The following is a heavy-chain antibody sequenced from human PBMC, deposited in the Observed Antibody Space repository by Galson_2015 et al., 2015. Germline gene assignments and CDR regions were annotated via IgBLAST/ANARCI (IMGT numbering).Heavy chain of an antibody. D-gene: IGHD6-19*01. CDR1: GFTFSSYA. V-gene: IGHV3-23*01. J-gene: IGHJ4*02. Sequence: SLRLSCAASGFTFSSYAMSWVRQAPGKGLEWVSVISGSGGRIYYADSVKGRFTISRDNSKNTLYLQMNSLRAEDTAVYCCAKDSYGSGSPPDYWGQGTLVTVSS. CDR3: AKDSYGSGSPPDY. CDR2: ISGSGGRI.